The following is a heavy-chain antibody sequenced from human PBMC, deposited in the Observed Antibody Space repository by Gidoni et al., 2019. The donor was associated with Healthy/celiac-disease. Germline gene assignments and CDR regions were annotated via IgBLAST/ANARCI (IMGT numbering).Heavy chain of an antibody. V-gene: IGHV1-46*01. CDR1: GYPFTSYY. CDR2: INPSGGST. D-gene: IGHD3-16*01. CDR3: ARDPGAVGWYYYMDV. J-gene: IGHJ6*03. Sequence: QVQLVQSGAEVKKPGASVKVSCKASGYPFTSYYMHWVRQAPGQGLEWMGIINPSGGSTSYAQKFQGRVTMTRDTSTSTVYMELSSLRSEDTAVYYCARDPGAVGWYYYMDVWGKGTTVTVSS.